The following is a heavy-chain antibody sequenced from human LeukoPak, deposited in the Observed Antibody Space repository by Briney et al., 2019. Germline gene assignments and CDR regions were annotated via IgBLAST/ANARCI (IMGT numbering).Heavy chain of an antibody. D-gene: IGHD3-3*01. CDR3: ARDPSGNPYFFDY. CDR1: GYSFTSYG. V-gene: IGHV1-18*01. J-gene: IGHJ4*02. CDR2: INPYNGKT. Sequence: ASVKVSCKPSGYSFTSYGISWVRQAPGQGLEWVGWINPYNGKTNYAQKVQGRVTVTTDTSTSTAYMELRSLRFDDRAVYYCARDPSGNPYFFDYWGQGTLVTVSS.